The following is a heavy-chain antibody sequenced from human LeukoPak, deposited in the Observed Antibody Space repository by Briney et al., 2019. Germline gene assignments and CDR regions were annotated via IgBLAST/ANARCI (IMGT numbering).Heavy chain of an antibody. CDR2: IPHSGST. Sequence: PSETLSLTCTVSGYSISSGYNWGWIRQPPGEGLEWIGSIPHSGSTFYNLSLKSRVTISVDTSKNQFSLKLRSVTAADTAVYYCARGGYFDRSGYSPGSFDFWGQGALVTVSS. CDR1: GYSISSGYN. CDR3: ARGGYFDRSGYSPGSFDF. J-gene: IGHJ4*02. V-gene: IGHV4-38-2*02. D-gene: IGHD3-22*01.